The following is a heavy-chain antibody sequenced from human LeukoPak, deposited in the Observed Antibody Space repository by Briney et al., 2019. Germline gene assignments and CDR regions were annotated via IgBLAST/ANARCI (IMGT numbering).Heavy chain of an antibody. CDR2: IYPGDSDT. D-gene: IGHD2-2*01. CDR3: ARPCSSTSCSPWAFDI. J-gene: IGHJ3*02. V-gene: IGHV5-51*01. Sequence: RESLKISCKGSGYSFTSYWIGWVRQMPGKGLEWMGIIYPGDSDTRYSPSFQGQVTISADKSISTAYLQWSSLKASDTAMYYCARPCSSTSCSPWAFDIWGQGTMVTVSS. CDR1: GYSFTSYW.